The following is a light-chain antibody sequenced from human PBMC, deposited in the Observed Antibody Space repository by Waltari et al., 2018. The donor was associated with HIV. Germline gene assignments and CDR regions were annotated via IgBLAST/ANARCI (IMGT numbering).Light chain of an antibody. J-gene: IGLJ2*01. CDR2: SNN. Sequence: QSVLTQPPSTSGTPGQRVTISCSGSTSNIGSNAVNWYRQPPGTAPKLVFYSNNQRMPGVPDRFTGSKSGTSASLAISGLQSEDEAVYYCAAWDDSLTGNVIFGGGTKLTVL. CDR1: TSNIGSNA. CDR3: AAWDDSLTGNVI. V-gene: IGLV1-44*01.